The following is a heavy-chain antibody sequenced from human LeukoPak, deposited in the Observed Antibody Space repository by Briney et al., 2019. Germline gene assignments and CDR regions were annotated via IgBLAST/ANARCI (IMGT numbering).Heavy chain of an antibody. Sequence: PGGSLRLSCAASGFTFSNAWMSWVRQAPGKGLEWVGRIKSKTDGGTTDYAAPVKGRFTISRDDSKNTLYLQMNSLKTEDTAVYYCTTLDTAMARGDYWGQGTLVTVSS. V-gene: IGHV3-15*01. J-gene: IGHJ4*02. D-gene: IGHD5-18*01. CDR2: IKSKTDGGTT. CDR1: GFTFSNAW. CDR3: TTLDTAMARGDY.